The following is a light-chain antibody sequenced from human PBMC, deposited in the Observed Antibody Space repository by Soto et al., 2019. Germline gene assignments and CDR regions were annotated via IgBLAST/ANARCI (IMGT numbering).Light chain of an antibody. V-gene: IGLV2-14*01. J-gene: IGLJ1*01. CDR1: SSDIGGYNF. CDR3: NSYTTVSTYV. Sequence: QSALTQPASVSGSPGQSITIACTGTSSDIGGYNFVSWYQQHPGKAPKLLIYDVGNRPSGVFNRFSASKSGNTASLTISGLQAEDEAHYYCNSYTTVSTYVFGTGTKLTVL. CDR2: DVG.